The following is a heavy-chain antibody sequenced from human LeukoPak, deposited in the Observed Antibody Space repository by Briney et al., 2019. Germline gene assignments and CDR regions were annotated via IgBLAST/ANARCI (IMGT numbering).Heavy chain of an antibody. CDR3: ARGIYYYDSSGYTHFDY. CDR2: INPNSGGT. Sequence: ASVKVSCKASGYTFTGYYMYWVRQAPGQGLEWMGWINPNSGGTNYAQKFQGRVTMTRDTSISTAYMELSRLRSDDTAVYYCARGIYYYDSSGYTHFDYWGQGTLVTVSS. J-gene: IGHJ4*02. CDR1: GYTFTGYY. D-gene: IGHD3-22*01. V-gene: IGHV1-2*02.